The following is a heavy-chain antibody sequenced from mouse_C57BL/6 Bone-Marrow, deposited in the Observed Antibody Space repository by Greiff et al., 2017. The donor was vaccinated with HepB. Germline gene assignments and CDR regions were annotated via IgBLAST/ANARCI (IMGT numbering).Heavy chain of an antibody. CDR3: ASSFAY. Sequence: VQLQQSGAELVRPGASVKLSCKASGYTFTDYYINWVKQRPGQGLERIARIYPGSGNTYYNEKFKGKATLTAEKSSSTAYMQLSSLTSEDSAVYFCASSFAYWGQGTLVTVSA. J-gene: IGHJ3*01. CDR1: GYTFTDYY. CDR2: IYPGSGNT. V-gene: IGHV1-76*01.